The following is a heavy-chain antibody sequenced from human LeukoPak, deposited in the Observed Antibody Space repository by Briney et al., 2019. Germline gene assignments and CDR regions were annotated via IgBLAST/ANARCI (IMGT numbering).Heavy chain of an antibody. CDR2: IIPIFGTA. J-gene: IGHJ4*02. V-gene: IGHV1-69*01. CDR1: GGTFSSYA. D-gene: IGHD2-2*01. Sequence: GASVKVSCKASGGTFSSYAISWVRQAPGQGLEWMGGIIPIFGTANYAQKFQGRVTITADESTSTAYMELSSLRSEDTAVYYCAISPDEYCSSTSCYAPHPSGLAGWGQGTLVTVSS. CDR3: AISPDEYCSSTSCYAPHPSGLAG.